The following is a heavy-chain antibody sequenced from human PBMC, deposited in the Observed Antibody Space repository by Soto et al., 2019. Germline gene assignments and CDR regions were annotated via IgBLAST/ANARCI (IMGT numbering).Heavy chain of an antibody. Sequence: QVQLVQSGAEVKKPGASVKVSCKASGYTFTGFYMHWVRQAPGQGLEWMGWINPNSGDTEYAQNFKCWVTMTRDTSISTAYMELSRLRSDDTAVYYCASGGSTVTREFDYWGQGTLVSVSS. CDR1: GYTFTGFY. V-gene: IGHV1-2*04. CDR2: INPNSGDT. J-gene: IGHJ4*02. D-gene: IGHD4-17*01. CDR3: ASGGSTVTREFDY.